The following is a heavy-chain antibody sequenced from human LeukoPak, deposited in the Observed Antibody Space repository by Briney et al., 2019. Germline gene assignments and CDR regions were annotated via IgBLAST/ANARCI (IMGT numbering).Heavy chain of an antibody. V-gene: IGHV4-34*01. CDR2: INHSGST. J-gene: IGHJ6*02. CDR3: ARVLFARSWYSQVFEAPYYYYGMDV. Sequence: SETLSLTCAVYGGSFSGYYRSWIRQPPGKGLEWIGEINHSGSTNYNPSLKSRVTISVDTSKNQFSLKLSSVTAADTAVYYCARVLFARSWYSQVFEAPYYYYGMDVWGQGTTVTVSS. CDR1: GGSFSGYY. D-gene: IGHD6-13*01.